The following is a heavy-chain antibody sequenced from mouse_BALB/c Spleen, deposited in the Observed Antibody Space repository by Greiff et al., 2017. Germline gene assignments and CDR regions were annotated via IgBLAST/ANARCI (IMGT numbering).Heavy chain of an antibody. CDR3: TRGATATAMDY. V-gene: IGHV6-6*02. Sequence: EVKVEESGGGLVQPGGSMKLSCVASGFTFSNYWMNWVRQSPEKGLEWVAEIRLKSNNYATHYAESVKGRFTISRDDSNSSVYLQMNNLRAEDTGIYYCTRGATATAMDYWGQGTSVTVSS. D-gene: IGHD1-2*01. CDR2: IRLKSNNYAT. J-gene: IGHJ4*01. CDR1: GFTFSNYW.